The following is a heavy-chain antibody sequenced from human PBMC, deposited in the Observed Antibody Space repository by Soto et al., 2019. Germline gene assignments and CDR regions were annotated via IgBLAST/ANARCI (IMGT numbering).Heavy chain of an antibody. CDR1: GFTFSSYG. CDR2: IWYDGSNK. CDR3: ARDRGAAAGLCWFDP. D-gene: IGHD6-13*01. J-gene: IGHJ5*02. V-gene: IGHV3-33*01. Sequence: GGSLRLSCAASGFTFSSYGMHWVRQAPGKGLEWVAVIWYDGSNKYYADSVKGRFTISRDNSKNTLYLQMNSLRAEDTAVYYCARDRGAAAGLCWFDPWGQGTLVTVSS.